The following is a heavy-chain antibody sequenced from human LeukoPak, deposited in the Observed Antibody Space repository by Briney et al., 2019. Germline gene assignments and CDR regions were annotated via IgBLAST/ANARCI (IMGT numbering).Heavy chain of an antibody. J-gene: IGHJ4*02. CDR3: AISDGYYFDY. CDR1: GFTFSGSA. Sequence: PGGSLRLSCAASGFTFSGSAMHWVRQASGKGLEWVGRIRSKANSYATAYAASVKGRFTISRDDSKNTAYLQMNSLKTEDTAVYYCAISDGYYFDYWGQGTLVTVSS. CDR2: IRSKANSYAT. V-gene: IGHV3-73*01. D-gene: IGHD3-3*01.